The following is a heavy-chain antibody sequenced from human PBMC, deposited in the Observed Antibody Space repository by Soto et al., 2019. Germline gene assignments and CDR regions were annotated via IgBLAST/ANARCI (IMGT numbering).Heavy chain of an antibody. J-gene: IGHJ4*02. CDR3: ARDGITIFGVAPSPNDY. CDR1: GFTFSSYS. D-gene: IGHD3-3*01. CDR2: ISSSSSYI. V-gene: IGHV3-21*01. Sequence: PGGSLRLSCAASGFTFSSYSMNWVRQAPGKGLEWVSSISSSSSYIYYADSVKGRFTISRDNAKNSLYLQMNSLRAEDTAVYYCARDGITIFGVAPSPNDYWGQGTLVTVSS.